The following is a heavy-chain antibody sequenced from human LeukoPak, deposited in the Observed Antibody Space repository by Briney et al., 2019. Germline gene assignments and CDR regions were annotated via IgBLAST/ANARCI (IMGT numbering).Heavy chain of an antibody. CDR1: GYSFTSYW. CDR2: LDPSDSYT. CDR3: ARQGHNFFDY. J-gene: IGHJ4*02. Sequence: GESLKISCNGSGYSFTSYWISCVRQMPGKGLEWMGWLDPSDSYTNYSPSFQGHVTISADKSISTAYLQWSTLKASDTAMYYCARQGHNFFDYWGQGTLVTVSS. V-gene: IGHV5-10-1*01.